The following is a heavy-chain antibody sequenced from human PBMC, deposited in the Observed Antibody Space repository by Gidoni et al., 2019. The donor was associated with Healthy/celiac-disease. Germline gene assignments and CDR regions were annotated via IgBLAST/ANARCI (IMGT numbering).Heavy chain of an antibody. D-gene: IGHD6-13*01. V-gene: IGHV3-21*01. CDR3: ARVSSWLHLDY. CDR2: ISSSSSYS. J-gene: IGHJ4*02. CDR1: GFTFSSYS. Sequence: EVQLVASGGGLVKPGGSLRLSCAAAGFTFSSYSMNWVRQAPGKGLEWVSPISSSSSYSSCADSVKCRFPIARDNAKNSLYLQMNSLRAEDTALYYCARVSSWLHLDYWGQGTLVTVSS.